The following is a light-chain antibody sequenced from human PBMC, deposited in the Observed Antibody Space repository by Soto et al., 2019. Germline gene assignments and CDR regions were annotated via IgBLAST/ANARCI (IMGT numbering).Light chain of an antibody. V-gene: IGLV1-44*01. CDR1: SSNIGSNT. Sequence: QSALTQPPSASGTPGRRVTISCSGSSSNIGSNTVNWYQQLPGTAPKLLIYSNNQRPSGVPDRFSGSKSGTSASLAISGLQSEDDADYYCAAWDDNLNGDYVFGTGTKVTVL. J-gene: IGLJ1*01. CDR2: SNN. CDR3: AAWDDNLNGDYV.